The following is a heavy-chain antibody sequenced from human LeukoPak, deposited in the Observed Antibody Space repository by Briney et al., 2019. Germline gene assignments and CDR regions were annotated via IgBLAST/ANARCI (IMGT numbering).Heavy chain of an antibody. CDR2: MSNDGSKK. J-gene: IGHJ4*02. Sequence: PGGSQRLSCAASGLTFSSHAMHWVRQAPGKGLEWVAMMSNDGSKKFYADSLKGRFTISRDNSKNTLYLQMNSLRSEDTAVYFCARDGSVLRFLEWLFFLDYWGQGTLVTVSS. D-gene: IGHD3-3*01. CDR3: ARDGSVLRFLEWLFFLDY. V-gene: IGHV3-30*01. CDR1: GLTFSSHA.